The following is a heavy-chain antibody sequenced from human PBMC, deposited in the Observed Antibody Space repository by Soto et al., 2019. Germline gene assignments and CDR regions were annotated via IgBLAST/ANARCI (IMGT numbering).Heavy chain of an antibody. D-gene: IGHD2-2*01. CDR3: AGRCDSTSCLAHFDY. J-gene: IGHJ4*02. Sequence: QVQLVQSGAEVKKPGSSVKVSCKASGGTFNNYVINWVRQAPGQGLEWMGGLIPIFGTATYAQKSQGRVTITADKSTTTAYMELNSLTSEDTAVYYCAGRCDSTSCLAHFDYWGQGTLVTVSS. CDR1: GGTFNNYV. V-gene: IGHV1-69*06. CDR2: LIPIFGTA.